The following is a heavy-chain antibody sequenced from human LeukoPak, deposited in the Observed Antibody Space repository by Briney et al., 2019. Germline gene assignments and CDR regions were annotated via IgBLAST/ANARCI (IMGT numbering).Heavy chain of an antibody. CDR2: IKNDGSGM. CDR3: ARERGVSHPFDY. J-gene: IGHJ4*02. CDR1: GFNFVNTW. D-gene: IGHD2-21*01. Sequence: GGSLRLSCAASGFNFVNTWMHWVRQAPGKGLVWVARIKNDGSGMIYADSVEGRFTISRDNSRNTLYLQMNSLRAEDTAVYYCARERGVSHPFDYWGQGTLVTVSS. V-gene: IGHV3-74*01.